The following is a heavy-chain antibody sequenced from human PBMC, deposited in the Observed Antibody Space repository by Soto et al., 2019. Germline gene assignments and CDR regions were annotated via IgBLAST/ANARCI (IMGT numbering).Heavy chain of an antibody. Sequence: PGGSLRLSCAASGFTVSSNYMSWVRQAPGKGLEWVSVIYSGSSTYYADSVKGRFTISRDNSKNTLYLQMNSLRAEDTAVYYCARGYCSGGSCSPYWGQGTLVTVSS. D-gene: IGHD2-15*01. CDR3: ARGYCSGGSCSPY. J-gene: IGHJ4*02. CDR1: GFTVSSNY. CDR2: IYSGSST. V-gene: IGHV3-66*01.